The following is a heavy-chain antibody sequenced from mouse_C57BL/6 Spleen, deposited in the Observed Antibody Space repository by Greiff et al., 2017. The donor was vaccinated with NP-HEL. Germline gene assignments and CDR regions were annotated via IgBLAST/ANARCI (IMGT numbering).Heavy chain of an antibody. D-gene: IGHD1-1*01. V-gene: IGHV5-4*03. Sequence: EVKLMESGGGLVKPGGSLKLSCAASGFTFSTYTMSWVRQTPEKRLEWVATISDGGTYTYYPDNVEGRFTISRDNAKNNLYLQMSHLKSEDTAIYYCARGGLRYFDYWGQGTTLTVSS. CDR3: ARGGLRYFDY. CDR2: ISDGGTYT. J-gene: IGHJ2*01. CDR1: GFTFSTYT.